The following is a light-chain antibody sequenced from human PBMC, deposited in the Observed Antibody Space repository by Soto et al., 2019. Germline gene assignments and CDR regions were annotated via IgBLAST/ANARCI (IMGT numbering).Light chain of an antibody. V-gene: IGKV1-39*01. Sequence: DIQKTQSPSYLSASVGDRVSITCRASQSINSYLNWYQQKPGKAPKLLIFAASSLQSGVPSRFSGSGSGTDFTLTISSLQPEDFATYYCQQTYDTPGFGQGTKVDIK. CDR1: QSINSY. J-gene: IGKJ1*01. CDR3: QQTYDTPG. CDR2: AAS.